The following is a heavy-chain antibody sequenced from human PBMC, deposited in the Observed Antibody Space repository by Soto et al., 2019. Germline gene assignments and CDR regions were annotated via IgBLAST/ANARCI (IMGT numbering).Heavy chain of an antibody. CDR1: GGTFSSYA. D-gene: IGHD6-13*01. J-gene: IGHJ4*02. CDR3: ATSFGVAAAGTFDY. CDR2: IIPIFGTA. V-gene: IGHV1-69*06. Sequence: GASVKVSCKASGGTFSSYAISWVRQAPGQGLEWMGGIIPIFGTANYAQKFQGRVTITEDTSTDTAYMELSSLRSEDTAVYYCATSFGVAAAGTFDYWGQGTLVTVSS.